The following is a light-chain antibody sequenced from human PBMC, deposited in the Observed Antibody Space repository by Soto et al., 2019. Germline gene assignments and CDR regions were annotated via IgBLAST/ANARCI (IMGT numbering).Light chain of an antibody. J-gene: IGLJ1*01. V-gene: IGLV2-8*01. CDR1: SSDVGGYNY. CDR2: EVY. Sequence: QSALTQPPSASGSPGQSVTISCTGTSSDVGGYNYVSWYQQHPGKAPKLIICEVYKRPSGVPDRFSGSKSGNTAALTVSGLQAEDEADYDCSSYVGTNSYGFGTGTKVTVL. CDR3: SSYVGTNSYG.